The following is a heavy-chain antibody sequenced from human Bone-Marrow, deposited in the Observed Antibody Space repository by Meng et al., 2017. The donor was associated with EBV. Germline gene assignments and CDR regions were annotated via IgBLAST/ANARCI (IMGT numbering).Heavy chain of an antibody. CDR1: GGSISSSNW. CDR2: IDHSGST. Sequence: QGHVPGSGPGLGKPSGTLSLTCGVSGGSISSSNWGSWVRQPPGKGLEWIGEIDHSGSTNYNPSLKSRVTISIDKSKNQFSLKLSSVTAADTAVYYCARDISGTIDYWGQGTLVTVSS. V-gene: IGHV4-4*02. J-gene: IGHJ4*02. D-gene: IGHD3-10*01. CDR3: ARDISGTIDY.